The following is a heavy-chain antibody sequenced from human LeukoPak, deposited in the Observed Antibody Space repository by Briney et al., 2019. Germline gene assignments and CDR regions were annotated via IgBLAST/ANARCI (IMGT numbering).Heavy chain of an antibody. J-gene: IGHJ6*02. V-gene: IGHV4-30-2*01. CDR2: IYHSGST. CDR3: ARAAPSYYGSGSLGSYYYGMDV. CDR1: GGSISSGGYY. Sequence: SETLSLTCTVSGGSISSGGYYWSWIRQPPGKGLEWIGYIYHSGSTYYNPSLKSRVTISVDRSKNQFSLKLSSVTAADTAVYYCARAAPSYYGSGSLGSYYYGMDVWGQGTTVTVSS. D-gene: IGHD3-10*01.